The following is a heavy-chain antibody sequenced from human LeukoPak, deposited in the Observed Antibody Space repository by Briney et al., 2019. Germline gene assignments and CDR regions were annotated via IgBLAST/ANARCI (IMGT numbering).Heavy chain of an antibody. Sequence: GGSLRLSCAASGFTFDDYAMHWVRQVPGKGLEWVSSISSSSSYIYYADSVKGRFTISRDNAKNSLYLQMNSLRAEDTAVYYCVKTGSHDAFDIWGQGTMVTVSS. CDR2: ISSSSSYI. CDR3: VKTGSHDAFDI. V-gene: IGHV3-21*01. CDR1: GFTFDDYA. J-gene: IGHJ3*02. D-gene: IGHD3-9*01.